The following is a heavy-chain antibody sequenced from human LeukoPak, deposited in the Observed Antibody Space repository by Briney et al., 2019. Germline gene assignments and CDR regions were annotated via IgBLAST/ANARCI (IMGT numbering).Heavy chain of an antibody. CDR1: GFTFSSYA. J-gene: IGHJ6*02. V-gene: IGHV3-23*01. CDR3: AKQHSTNGVCLGFYDGMDV. CDR2: ISGSGGST. D-gene: IGHD2-8*01. Sequence: GGSLRLSCAASGFTFSSYAMSWVRQAPGKGLEWVSAISGSGGSTYYADSVKGRFTISRDNSKNTLYLQMNSLRAEDTAVYYGAKQHSTNGVCLGFYDGMDVWGQGTTVTVSS.